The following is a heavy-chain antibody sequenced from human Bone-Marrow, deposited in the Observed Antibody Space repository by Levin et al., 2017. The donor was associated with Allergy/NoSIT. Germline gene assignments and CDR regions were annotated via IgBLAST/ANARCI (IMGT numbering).Heavy chain of an antibody. D-gene: IGHD2-15*01. CDR2: IKRKIDGETT. Sequence: GGSLRLSCVASGFSFSDVWMTWVRQAPGKGLEWVGRIKRKIDGETTDYTPPVKGRFTISRDDSRNTLYLQMNSLKNEDTAVYFCATGDGSGGSCHFYDFWGQGTLVTVSS. J-gene: IGHJ4*02. CDR3: ATGDGSGGSCHFYDF. CDR1: GFSFSDVW. V-gene: IGHV3-15*05.